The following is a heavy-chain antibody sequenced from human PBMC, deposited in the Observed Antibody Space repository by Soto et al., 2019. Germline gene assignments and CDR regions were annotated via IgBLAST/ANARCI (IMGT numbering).Heavy chain of an antibody. CDR3: ARGSNYDFWSGRRNDAFDI. CDR1: GYTFTSYA. CDR2: INAGNGNT. J-gene: IGHJ3*02. Sequence: ASVKVSCKASGYTFTSYAMHWVRQAPGQRLEWMGWINAGNGNTKYSQKFQGRVTITRDTSASTAYMELSSLRSEDTAVYYCARGSNYDFWSGRRNDAFDIWGQGTMVTVSS. D-gene: IGHD3-3*01. V-gene: IGHV1-3*01.